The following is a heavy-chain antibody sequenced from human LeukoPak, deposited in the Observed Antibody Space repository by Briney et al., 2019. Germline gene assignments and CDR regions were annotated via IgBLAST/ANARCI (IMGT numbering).Heavy chain of an antibody. CDR1: GFTFSSYG. Sequence: GGSLRLSCAASGFTFSSYGMHWVRQAPGKGLEWVANVKGDGSEKYYVASVKGRFTISRDNAKNSLYLEMNSLRAEDTAVYYCARDSASCRGCAFDIWGQGTMVTVSS. CDR3: ARDSASCRGCAFDI. CDR2: VKGDGSEK. D-gene: IGHD2-2*01. V-gene: IGHV3-7*01. J-gene: IGHJ3*02.